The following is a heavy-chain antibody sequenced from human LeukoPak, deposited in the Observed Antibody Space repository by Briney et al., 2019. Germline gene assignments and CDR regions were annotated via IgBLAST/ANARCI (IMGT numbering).Heavy chain of an antibody. D-gene: IGHD6-13*01. CDR2: IYSGGST. CDR1: GFTVSSNY. V-gene: IGHV3-53*01. Sequence: GGSLRLSCAASGFTVSSNYMSWVRQAPGKGLEWVSVIYSGGSTYYADSVKGRFTISRDNSKNTLYLQMNSLRAEDTAVYYCARGSSSWYGGYDYWGQGTLVTVSS. CDR3: ARGSSSWYGGYDY. J-gene: IGHJ4*02.